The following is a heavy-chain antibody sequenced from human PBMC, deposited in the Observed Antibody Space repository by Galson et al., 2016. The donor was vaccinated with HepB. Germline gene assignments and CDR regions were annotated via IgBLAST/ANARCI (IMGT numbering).Heavy chain of an antibody. V-gene: IGHV3-64D*06. CDR3: VRWDNYRKLDL. CDR1: GFTFSSCA. Sequence: SLRLSCAASGFTFSSCAMHWVRQAPGKGLESVSAISDNGGSTYYADSVKGRFTISRDNSKNTLYLRMSSLRAEDTAVYYCVRWDNYRKLDLWGQGILVTVSS. J-gene: IGHJ5*02. CDR2: ISDNGGST. D-gene: IGHD5-24*01.